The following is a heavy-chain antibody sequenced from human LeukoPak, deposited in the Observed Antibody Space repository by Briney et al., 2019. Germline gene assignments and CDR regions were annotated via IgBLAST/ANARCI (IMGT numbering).Heavy chain of an antibody. CDR3: AKVDDILTGHFDY. V-gene: IGHV3-23*01. CDR2: TSGSGDST. CDR1: GFTFSSFA. J-gene: IGHJ4*02. Sequence: GGSLRLSCAASGFTFSSFALSWVRQAPGKGLEWVSDTSGSGDSTYYADSVKGRFTISRDNSKNMLYLQMNSLRAEDTAVYYCAKVDDILTGHFDYWGQGTLVTASS. D-gene: IGHD3-9*01.